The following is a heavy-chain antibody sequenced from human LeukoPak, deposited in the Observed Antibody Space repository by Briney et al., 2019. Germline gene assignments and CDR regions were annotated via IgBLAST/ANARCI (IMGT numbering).Heavy chain of an antibody. CDR2: MSSNGGST. D-gene: IGHD5-24*01. V-gene: IGHV3-64*01. Sequence: GGSLRLSCAASGFTLSSYAMHWVRQAPGKGLEYVSAMSSNGGSTYYANSVKGRFTISRDNSKNTLYLQMGSLRSEDTAVYYCATEGRDGYNSFDYWGQGTLVTVSS. CDR1: GFTLSSYA. CDR3: ATEGRDGYNSFDY. J-gene: IGHJ4*02.